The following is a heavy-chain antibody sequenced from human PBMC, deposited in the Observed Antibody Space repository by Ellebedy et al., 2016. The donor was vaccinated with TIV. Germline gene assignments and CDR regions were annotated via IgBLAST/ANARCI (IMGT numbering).Heavy chain of an antibody. CDR2: INQDGGEK. V-gene: IGHV3-7*01. CDR1: GFAFSSYW. Sequence: GGSLRLSCAVSGFAFSSYWMGWVRQAPGKGLEWVANINQDGGEKYYVDAVKGRFTISRDNAKNSLYLHMNSLRAEDTAVYYCATDGSYGDYLSPTHAFELWGQGTMVTVSS. CDR3: ATDGSYGDYLSPTHAFEL. D-gene: IGHD4-17*01. J-gene: IGHJ3*01.